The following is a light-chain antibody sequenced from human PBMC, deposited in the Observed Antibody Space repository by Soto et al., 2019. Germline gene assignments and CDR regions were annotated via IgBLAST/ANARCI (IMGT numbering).Light chain of an antibody. CDR3: CSYAPSRTSVV. CDR1: SSEVGSYKL. CDR2: DGS. Sequence: QSALTQPASVSGSPGQSITISCTGTSSEVGSYKLVSWYQQYPGKAPKLMIYDGSERPSGVSNRFSGSKSGNTASLTVSGLQAEDEADYYCCSYAPSRTSVVFGGGTKVTVL. J-gene: IGLJ2*01. V-gene: IGLV2-23*01.